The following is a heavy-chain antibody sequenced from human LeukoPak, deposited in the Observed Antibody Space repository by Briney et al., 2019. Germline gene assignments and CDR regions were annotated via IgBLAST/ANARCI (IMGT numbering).Heavy chain of an antibody. CDR1: GFTFSSYG. D-gene: IGHD2-2*01. CDR3: ARVRYCSSTSCYFADY. Sequence: GGSLRLSCAASGFTFSSYGMHWVRQAPGKGLEWVAVISYDGSNKYYADSVKGRFTISRDNAKNSLYLQMNSLRADDTAVYYCARVRYCSSTSCYFADYWGQGTLVTVSS. CDR2: ISYDGSNK. J-gene: IGHJ4*02. V-gene: IGHV3-30*03.